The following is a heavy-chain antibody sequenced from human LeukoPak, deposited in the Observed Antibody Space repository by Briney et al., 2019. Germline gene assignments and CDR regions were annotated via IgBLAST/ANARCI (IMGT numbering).Heavy chain of an antibody. D-gene: IGHD3-10*01. CDR2: ISYDGSNK. CDR1: GFTFSSYG. Sequence: GRSLRLSCAASGFTFSSYGMHWVRQAPGKGLGWVAVISYDGSNKYYADSVKGRFTISRDNSKNTLYLQMNSLRAEDTAVYYCAKRVEGYYGSGSYWGDYYYGMDVWGQGTTVTVSS. V-gene: IGHV3-30*18. CDR3: AKRVEGYYGSGSYWGDYYYGMDV. J-gene: IGHJ6*02.